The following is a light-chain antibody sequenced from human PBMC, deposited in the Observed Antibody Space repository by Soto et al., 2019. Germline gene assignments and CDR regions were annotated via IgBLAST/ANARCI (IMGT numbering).Light chain of an antibody. CDR1: QSVSSY. CDR3: QQLNSYPQT. V-gene: IGKV3-11*01. J-gene: IGKJ1*01. Sequence: EIVLTQSPATLSLSPGERATLSCRASQSVSSYLAWYQQKPGQAPRLLIYDASNRATGIPARFSGSGSGTDFTLTISSLQPEDFATYYCQQLNSYPQTCGQGTKGDI. CDR2: DAS.